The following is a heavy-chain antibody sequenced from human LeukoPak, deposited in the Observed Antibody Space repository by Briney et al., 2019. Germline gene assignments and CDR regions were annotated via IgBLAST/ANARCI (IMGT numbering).Heavy chain of an antibody. CDR1: DFTFSSNA. V-gene: IGHV3-23*01. D-gene: IGHD3-16*01. CDR3: AKLGSLGGP. CDR2: ISGIGGST. Sequence: GGSLSLSGAASDFTFSSNARSWVGRPPGKGLGWVSAISGIGGSTYYAASVKGRFTISRDNSKNTLYLQMNSLRAEDTAVYYCAKLGSLGGPWGQGTLVTVSS. J-gene: IGHJ5*02.